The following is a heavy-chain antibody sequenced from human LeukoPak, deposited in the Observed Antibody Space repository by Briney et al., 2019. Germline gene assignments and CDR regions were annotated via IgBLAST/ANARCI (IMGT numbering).Heavy chain of an antibody. CDR1: GGSISSGSYY. Sequence: PSETLSLTCTVSGGSISSGSYYWSWIRQHPGKGLEWIGYIYYSGSTYYNPSLKSRVTISVDTSKNQFSLKLSSVTAADTAVYYCAEGYSSSWYYYWGQGTLVTVSS. V-gene: IGHV4-31*03. CDR3: AEGYSSSWYYY. J-gene: IGHJ4*02. D-gene: IGHD6-13*01. CDR2: IYYSGST.